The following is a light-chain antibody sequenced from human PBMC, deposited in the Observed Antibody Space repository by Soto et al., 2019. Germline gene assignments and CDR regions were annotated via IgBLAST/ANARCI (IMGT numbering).Light chain of an antibody. Sequence: DIQMTQSPSTLPASVGDRVTITCRASQTISHWLAWYQQKPGKVPKLLIYKASSLESGVTSRFSGSGSGTEFTLTISSLQPDDFATYYCQQYNFYWTFGQGTKVEIK. CDR1: QTISHW. CDR2: KAS. V-gene: IGKV1-5*03. J-gene: IGKJ1*01. CDR3: QQYNFYWT.